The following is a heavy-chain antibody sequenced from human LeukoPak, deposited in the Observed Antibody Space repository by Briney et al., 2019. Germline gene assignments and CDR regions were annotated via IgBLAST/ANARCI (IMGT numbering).Heavy chain of an antibody. D-gene: IGHD3-22*01. V-gene: IGHV3-11*04. Sequence: GGSLRLSCAASGFTFSDYYMSWIRQAPGKGLEWVSYISSSGSTIYYADSVKGRFTISRDNAKNSLYLQMNSLRAEDAAVYYCARDYYDSSGYYYFDYWGQGTLVTVSS. CDR2: ISSSGSTI. CDR1: GFTFSDYY. CDR3: ARDYYDSSGYYYFDY. J-gene: IGHJ4*02.